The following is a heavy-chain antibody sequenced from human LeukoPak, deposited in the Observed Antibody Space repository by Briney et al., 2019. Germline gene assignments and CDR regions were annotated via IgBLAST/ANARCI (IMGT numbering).Heavy chain of an antibody. J-gene: IGHJ4*02. V-gene: IGHV1-69*16. Sequence: SVKVSCKVSGYTLTELSMHWVRQAPGQGLEWMGGIIPILGTANYAQKFQGRVTITTDESTSTAYMELSSLRSEDTAVYYCARANSSSLVLFDYWGQGTLVTVSS. CDR2: IIPILGTA. CDR1: GYTLTELS. CDR3: ARANSSSLVLFDY. D-gene: IGHD6-6*01.